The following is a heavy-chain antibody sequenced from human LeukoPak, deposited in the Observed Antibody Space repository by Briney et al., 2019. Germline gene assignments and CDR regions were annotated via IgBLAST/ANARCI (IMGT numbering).Heavy chain of an antibody. J-gene: IGHJ4*02. Sequence: ASVKVSCKASGYIFTSYGISWVRQAPGQGLEWMGWISGYNGNTNYAQKFQGRVTMTTETSTSTAYMELRSLRSDDTAVYYCARAYSPYTTVVNRGDYWGQGTLVTVSS. CDR1: GYIFTSYG. CDR2: ISGYNGNT. CDR3: ARAYSPYTTVVNRGDY. D-gene: IGHD4-23*01. V-gene: IGHV1-18*01.